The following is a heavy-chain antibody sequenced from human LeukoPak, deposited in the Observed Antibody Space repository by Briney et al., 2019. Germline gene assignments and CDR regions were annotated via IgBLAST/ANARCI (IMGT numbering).Heavy chain of an antibody. CDR1: GFTFSSYE. CDR3: AELGITMIGGV. D-gene: IGHD3-10*02. Sequence: GGSLRLSCAASGFTFSSYEMNWVRQAPGKGLEWVSYISSSGSTIYYADSVKGRFTISRDNAKNSLYLQMNSLRAEDTAVYYCAELGITMIGGVWGKGNTVTVSS. V-gene: IGHV3-48*03. J-gene: IGHJ6*04. CDR2: ISSSGSTI.